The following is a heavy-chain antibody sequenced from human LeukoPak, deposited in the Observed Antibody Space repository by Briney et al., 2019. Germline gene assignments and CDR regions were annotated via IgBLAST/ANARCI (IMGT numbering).Heavy chain of an antibody. J-gene: IGHJ4*02. V-gene: IGHV1-2*04. CDR1: GYAFTSYA. D-gene: IGHD3-22*01. Sequence: ASVKVSCKASGYAFTSYAMHWVRQAPGQGLEWMGWINPNSGGTNYAQKFQGWVTMTRDTSISTAYMELSRLRSDDTAVYYCARGQYYYDSSGYYYETHFDYWGQGTLVTVSS. CDR3: ARGQYYYDSSGYYYETHFDY. CDR2: INPNSGGT.